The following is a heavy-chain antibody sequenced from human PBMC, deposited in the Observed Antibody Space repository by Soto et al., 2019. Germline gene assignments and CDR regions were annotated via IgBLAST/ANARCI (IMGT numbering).Heavy chain of an antibody. Sequence: PGGSLRLSCAAPGFTFTRYSMNWVRQAPGKGLEWVSSISSTTNYIYYGDSMKGRFTISRDNAKNSLYLEMNSLRAEDTAVYYCARESEDLTSTFDYWGQGTLVTVSS. J-gene: IGHJ4*02. CDR2: ISSTTNYI. CDR3: ARESEDLTSTFDY. CDR1: GFTFTRYS. V-gene: IGHV3-21*06.